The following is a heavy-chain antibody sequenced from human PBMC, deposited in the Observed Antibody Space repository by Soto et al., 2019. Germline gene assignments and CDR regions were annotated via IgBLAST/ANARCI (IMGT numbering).Heavy chain of an antibody. V-gene: IGHV3-72*01. Sequence: EVQLVESGGGLVQPGGSLRLSCAASGFTFSDYYMDWVRQAPGKGLEWVGRSRNKGNSYTTEYAASVKGRFTISRDDSENSLYLQMNSLKIEDTAVYYCARNFYSGTYYFDYWGQGTLVTVSS. D-gene: IGHD1-26*01. CDR3: ARNFYSGTYYFDY. CDR1: GFTFSDYY. CDR2: SRNKGNSYTT. J-gene: IGHJ4*02.